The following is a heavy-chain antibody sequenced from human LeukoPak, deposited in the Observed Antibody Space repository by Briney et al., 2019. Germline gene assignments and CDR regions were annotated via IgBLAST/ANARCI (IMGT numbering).Heavy chain of an antibody. CDR1: GFTFSSYA. Sequence: GGSLRLSCAASGFTFSSYAMSWVRQAPGKGLEWVSAISGSGGSTYYADSVKGRFTISRDNSKNTLYLQMNSLRAEDTAVYYCAKDRAGYSSSWPVDYWGQGTLVTVSS. V-gene: IGHV3-23*01. CDR3: AKDRAGYSSSWPVDY. CDR2: ISGSGGST. D-gene: IGHD6-13*01. J-gene: IGHJ4*02.